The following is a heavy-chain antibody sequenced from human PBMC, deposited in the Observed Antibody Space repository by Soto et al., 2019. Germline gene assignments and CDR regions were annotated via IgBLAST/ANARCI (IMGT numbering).Heavy chain of an antibody. CDR3: ARDRPYSSGWRVNNWFAP. CDR1: GYTFTNYG. Sequence: ASVKVSCKASGYTFTNYGISWVRQAPGQGLEWMGWINVYNGNTKYAQKVQGRVTMTTDTSKNQFSLQLNSVTPEDTAVYYCARDRPYSSGWRVNNWFAPWGQGTLVTVTS. CDR2: INVYNGNT. V-gene: IGHV1-18*01. D-gene: IGHD6-19*01. J-gene: IGHJ5*02.